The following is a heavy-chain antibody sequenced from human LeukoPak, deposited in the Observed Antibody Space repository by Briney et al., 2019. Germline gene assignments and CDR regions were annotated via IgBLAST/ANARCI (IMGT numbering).Heavy chain of an antibody. D-gene: IGHD6-13*01. CDR2: ISPYNGNT. J-gene: IGHJ4*02. Sequence: EASVKVSCKASGYSFTNYVINWVRQVPGQGLEWIGWISPYNGNTDYAQKLQGRVTLTTDTSTSTAYMELRSLRSDDTAVYYCARPGTSWYTTYYFDSWGRGTLVTVSS. V-gene: IGHV1-18*01. CDR1: GYSFTNYV. CDR3: ARPGTSWYTTYYFDS.